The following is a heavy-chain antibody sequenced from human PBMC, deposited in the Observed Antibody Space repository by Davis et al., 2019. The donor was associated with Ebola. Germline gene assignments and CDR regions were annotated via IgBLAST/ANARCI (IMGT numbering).Heavy chain of an antibody. Sequence: GGSLRLSCAASGFTFSSYSVNWVRQAPGKGLEWISYISTSGTTIYYADSVKGRFTISRDNAKNSLYLQMNSLRAEDTAVYYCARDPKGYYYGMDVWGQGTTVTVSS. CDR1: GFTFSSYS. CDR2: ISTSGTTI. V-gene: IGHV3-48*01. CDR3: ARDPKGYYYGMDV. J-gene: IGHJ6*02.